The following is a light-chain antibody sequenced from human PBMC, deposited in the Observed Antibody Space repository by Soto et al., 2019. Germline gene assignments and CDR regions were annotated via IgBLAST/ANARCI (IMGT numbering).Light chain of an antibody. CDR1: SSDVGGYNY. CDR2: DVG. Sequence: QSALTQPASVSGSPGQSITISCTGTSSDVGGYNYVSWYQQHPGKAPKVLIYDVGNRPSGVSNRFSGSKSDNTASLTISGLQSEDEADYYCSSYTSSSTLVFGGGTKVTVL. CDR3: SSYTSSSTLV. V-gene: IGLV2-14*03. J-gene: IGLJ2*01.